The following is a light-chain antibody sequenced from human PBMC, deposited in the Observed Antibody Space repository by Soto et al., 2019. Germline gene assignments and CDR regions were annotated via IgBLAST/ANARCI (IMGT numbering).Light chain of an antibody. V-gene: IGKV1-9*01. CDR3: QQLESYPST. Sequence: IQLTQSPPSLSASVGNRVTIICRASQGMSHFLAWYQQKPGKAPHLLIYAASTLQSGVPSRFSGSGSGTDFTLTISSLQPEDFATYYCQQLESYPSTFGGGTKVDIK. CDR1: QGMSHF. CDR2: AAS. J-gene: IGKJ4*01.